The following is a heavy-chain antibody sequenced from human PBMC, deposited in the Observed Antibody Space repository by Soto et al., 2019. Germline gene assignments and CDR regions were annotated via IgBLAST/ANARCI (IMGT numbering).Heavy chain of an antibody. Sequence: GESLKISCKGSVYSFTSYWISWVCQMPGKKLERMGRIDPSDSYIIYSPSFQDHVTISADKSISTAYLQWSCLKASDTALYYCARLAMATRRGYYGMDVWGQGTTVTVSS. CDR1: VYSFTSYW. D-gene: IGHD5-12*01. V-gene: IGHV5-10-1*01. CDR2: IDPSDSYI. J-gene: IGHJ6*02. CDR3: ARLAMATRRGYYGMDV.